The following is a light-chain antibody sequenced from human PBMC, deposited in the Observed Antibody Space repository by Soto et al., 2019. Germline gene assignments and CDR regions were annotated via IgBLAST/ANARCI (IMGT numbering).Light chain of an antibody. Sequence: EIVLTQFPATLSLSPGERATLSCRASQRVGSHLVWYQQKPGQSPRLLMLDASTRATGIPARFSGSGSGTYFTLTISSLEPADFAVYYCHQRSTWPLTFGGGTKV. J-gene: IGKJ4*01. CDR1: QRVGSH. CDR3: HQRSTWPLT. CDR2: DAS. V-gene: IGKV3-11*01.